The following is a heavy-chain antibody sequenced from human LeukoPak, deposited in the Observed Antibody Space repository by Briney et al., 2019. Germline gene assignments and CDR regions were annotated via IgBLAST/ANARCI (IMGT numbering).Heavy chain of an antibody. Sequence: SETLSLTCTVSGGSISSYYWSWIRQPPGKGLEWIGYIYYSGSTNYNPSLKSRVTISVDTSKNQFSLKLSSVTAADAAVYYCARLRTAFDIWGQGTMVTVSS. V-gene: IGHV4-59*08. CDR2: IYYSGST. CDR1: GGSISSYY. CDR3: ARLRTAFDI. D-gene: IGHD1-1*01. J-gene: IGHJ3*02.